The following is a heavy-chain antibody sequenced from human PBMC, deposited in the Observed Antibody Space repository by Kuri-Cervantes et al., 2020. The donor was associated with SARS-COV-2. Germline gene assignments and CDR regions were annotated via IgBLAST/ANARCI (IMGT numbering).Heavy chain of an antibody. V-gene: IGHV4-38-2*02. J-gene: IGHJ4*02. CDR2: SYHSGSI. Sequence: SETLSLTCTVSGGSISSYYWGWSRQPPGKGLEWIGSSYHSGSIYYNPSLKSRVTISVDTSKNQFYLKLSSVTAADTAVYYCARGARYYYDSSGYYDYWGQGTLVTVSS. CDR1: GGSISSYY. CDR3: ARGARYYYDSSGYYDY. D-gene: IGHD3-22*01.